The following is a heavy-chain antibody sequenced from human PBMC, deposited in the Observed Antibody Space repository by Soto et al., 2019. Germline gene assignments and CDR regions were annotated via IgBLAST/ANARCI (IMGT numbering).Heavy chain of an antibody. CDR3: ARDGGSYYYYYYGMDV. D-gene: IGHD1-26*01. CDR2: ISSSSSTI. Sequence: GGSLRLSCAASGFSFSSYSMNWVRQAPGKGLEWVSYISSSSSTIYYADSVKGRFTISRDNAKNSLYLQMNSLRDEDTAVYYCARDGGSYYYYYYGMDVWGQGTTVTVSS. CDR1: GFSFSSYS. V-gene: IGHV3-48*02. J-gene: IGHJ6*02.